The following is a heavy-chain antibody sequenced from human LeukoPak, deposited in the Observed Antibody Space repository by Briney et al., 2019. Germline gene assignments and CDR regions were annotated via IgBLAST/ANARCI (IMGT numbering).Heavy chain of an antibody. V-gene: IGHV3-11*04. D-gene: IGHD4-23*01. J-gene: IGHJ4*02. Sequence: PGGSLRLSCAASGFTFSDYYMSWIRQAPGKGLEWLSYISSSGTIIYYADSVKGRFTISRDNSKNTLYLQMNSLRTEDTALFYCARVPTPWTPVITTPHFDYWGQGTLVTVSS. CDR3: ARVPTPWTPVITTPHFDY. CDR1: GFTFSDYY. CDR2: ISSSGTII.